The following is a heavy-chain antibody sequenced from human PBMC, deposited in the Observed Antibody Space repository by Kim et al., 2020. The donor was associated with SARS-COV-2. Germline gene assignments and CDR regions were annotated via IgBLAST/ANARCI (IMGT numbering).Heavy chain of an antibody. CDR2: ISGSGGST. Sequence: GGSLRLSCAVSGFTFSSYAMSWVRQAPGKGLEWVSAISGSGGSTYYADPVRGRFTISRDNSKNTLSLQMSILRPEDTALYYCAKDPAVVHEDWGQGTLVT. CDR3: AKDPAVVHED. CDR1: GFTFSSYA. D-gene: IGHD2-15*01. V-gene: IGHV3-23*01. J-gene: IGHJ4*02.